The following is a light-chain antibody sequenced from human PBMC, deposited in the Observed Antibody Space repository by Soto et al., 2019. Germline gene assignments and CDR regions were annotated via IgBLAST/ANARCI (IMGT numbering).Light chain of an antibody. CDR1: SSDVGNYNY. V-gene: IGLV2-8*01. CDR2: EVN. J-gene: IGLJ3*02. Sequence: QSALTQTPSASGSPGRSVTISCTGTSSDVGNYNYVSWYQQHPGKVPKLMIYEVNKRPSGVPDRFSGSKSGNTASLTVSGLQAEDEADYYCSSYAGGNKVFGGGTKLTVL. CDR3: SSYAGGNKV.